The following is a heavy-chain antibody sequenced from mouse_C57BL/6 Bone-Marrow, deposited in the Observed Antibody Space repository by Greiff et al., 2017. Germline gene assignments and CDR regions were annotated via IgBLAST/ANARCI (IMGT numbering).Heavy chain of an antibody. CDR2: IYPGSGST. V-gene: IGHV1-55*01. J-gene: IGHJ4*01. CDR3: ARGGWMDY. D-gene: IGHD3-3*01. CDR1: GYTFTSYW. Sequence: VQLQQPGAELVKPGASVKMSCKASGYTFTSYWITWVKQRPGQGLEWIGDIYPGSGSTNYNEKFKGKATLTADKSSSTAYMELRSLTSEDSAVYFCARGGWMDYWGQGTSVTVSS.